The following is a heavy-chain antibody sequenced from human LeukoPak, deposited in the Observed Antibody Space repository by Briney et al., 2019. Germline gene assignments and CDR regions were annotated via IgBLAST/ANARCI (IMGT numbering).Heavy chain of an antibody. CDR2: IRYDGSNK. J-gene: IGHJ6*03. D-gene: IGHD2-2*01. V-gene: IGHV3-30*02. CDR1: GFTFSSYG. Sequence: GGSLRLSCAASGFTFSSYGMHWVRQAPGKGLEWVAFIRYDGSNKYYADSVKGRFTISRDNSKNTLYLQMNSLRAEDTAVYYCAKAPRDQLLSVYYYYYMDVWGKGTTVTVSS. CDR3: AKAPRDQLLSVYYYYYMDV.